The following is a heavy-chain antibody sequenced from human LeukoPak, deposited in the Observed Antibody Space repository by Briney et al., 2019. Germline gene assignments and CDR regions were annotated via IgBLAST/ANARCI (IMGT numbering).Heavy chain of an antibody. J-gene: IGHJ4*02. D-gene: IGHD3-16*01. CDR2: LRGDGET. V-gene: IGHV3-23*01. Sequence: GGSLRLSCAASGFIFSSYAMSWVRQAPARGLEWVSSLRGDGETFYIDSVKGRFTLSRDESRNTVYLHLNNLRVEDTTVYFCAKASWVSRADAVLWGQGTLVTVSS. CDR3: AKASWVSRADAVL. CDR1: GFIFSSYA.